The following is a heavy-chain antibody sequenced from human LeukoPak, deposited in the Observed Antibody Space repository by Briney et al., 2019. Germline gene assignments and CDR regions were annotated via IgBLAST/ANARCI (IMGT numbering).Heavy chain of an antibody. CDR2: IYHSGST. CDR3: ARERRPEIGGIHATSVEEYFDL. V-gene: IGHV4-30-2*01. CDR1: GGSISSGGYS. Sequence: PSQTLSLTCAVSGGSISSGGYSWSWIRQPPGKGLEWIGYIYHSGSTYYNPSLKSRVTISVDTSKNQFSLKLSSVTAADTAVYYCARERRPEIGGIHATSVEEYFDLWGRGTLVTVSS. J-gene: IGHJ2*01. D-gene: IGHD3-16*01.